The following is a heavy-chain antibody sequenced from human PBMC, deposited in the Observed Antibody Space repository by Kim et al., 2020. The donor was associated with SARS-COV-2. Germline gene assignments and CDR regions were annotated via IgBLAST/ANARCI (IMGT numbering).Heavy chain of an antibody. V-gene: IGHV4-34*01. CDR3: SRGIPRRITMVRGVGGFD. CDR1: GGSFSGYY. CDR2: INHSGST. Sequence: SETLSLTCAVYGGSFSGYYWSWIRQPPGKGLEWIGEINHSGSTNYNPSLKSRVTISVDTSKNQYSLKLSSVTAADTAADYCSRGIPRRITMVRGVGGFD. D-gene: IGHD3-10*01. J-gene: IGHJ4*01.